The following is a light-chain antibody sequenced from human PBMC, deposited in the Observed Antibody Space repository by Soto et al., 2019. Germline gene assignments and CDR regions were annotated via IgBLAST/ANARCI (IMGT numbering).Light chain of an antibody. J-gene: IGLJ1*01. V-gene: IGLV2-11*01. CDR1: SSDVGAYIY. CDR2: DVI. Sequence: QSVLTQPRSVSGSPGQSVTFSCPGTSSDVGAYIYVSWYQQHPGKAPKLIIYDVIKRPSGVPDRFSGSKSGNTASLTISGLQAEDEADYYCCSYAGSYTHVFGTGTKVTVL. CDR3: CSYAGSYTHV.